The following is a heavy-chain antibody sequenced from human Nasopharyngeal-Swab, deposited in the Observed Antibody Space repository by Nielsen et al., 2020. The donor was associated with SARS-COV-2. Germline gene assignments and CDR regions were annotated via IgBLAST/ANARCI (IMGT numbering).Heavy chain of an antibody. J-gene: IGHJ6*03. Sequence: GESLKISCKGSGYSFTSYWIGWVRQMPGKGLEWMGIIYPGDSDTRYSQSFQGQVTISADKSISTAYLQWSSLKASDTAMYYCARLSCSGGSCYLSNYYYYYMDVWGKGTTVTVSS. V-gene: IGHV5-51*01. CDR1: GYSFTSYW. D-gene: IGHD2-15*01. CDR2: IYPGDSDT. CDR3: ARLSCSGGSCYLSNYYYYYMDV.